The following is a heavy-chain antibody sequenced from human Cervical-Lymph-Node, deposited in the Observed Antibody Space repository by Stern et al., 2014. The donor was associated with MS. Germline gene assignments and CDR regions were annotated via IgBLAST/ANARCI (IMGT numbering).Heavy chain of an antibody. CDR2: IIPIFGTA. Sequence: QVQLVQSGAEVKKPGYSVKVSCTASGGTFSSYAISWVRQAPGQGLEWVGGIIPIFGTANYAQKFQGRITITADETTSTAYMELSSLRSEDTAVYYCARGELKEGLVRGMDVWGQGTTVTVSS. CDR1: GGTFSSYA. D-gene: IGHD1-26*01. J-gene: IGHJ6*02. V-gene: IGHV1-69*01. CDR3: ARGELKEGLVRGMDV.